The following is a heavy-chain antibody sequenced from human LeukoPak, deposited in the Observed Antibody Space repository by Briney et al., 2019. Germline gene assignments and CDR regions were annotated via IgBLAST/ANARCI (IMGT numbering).Heavy chain of an antibody. CDR3: ARVGSGGNCN. Sequence: GGSLRLSCAASGFTFSSYWMHWVRQPPGKGPVWVSRINSDGTTTSYADSVKGRFTVSRDNAKNTLYLQMNSLRAEDTAVHYCARVGSGGNCNWGQGTLVTVSS. CDR2: INSDGTTT. D-gene: IGHD2-15*01. CDR1: GFTFSSYW. J-gene: IGHJ4*02. V-gene: IGHV3-74*01.